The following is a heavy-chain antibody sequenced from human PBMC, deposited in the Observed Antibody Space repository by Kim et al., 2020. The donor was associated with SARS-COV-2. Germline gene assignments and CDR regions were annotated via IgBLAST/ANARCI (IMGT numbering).Heavy chain of an antibody. CDR1: GGSISSGDYY. Sequence: SETLSLTCTVSGGSISSGDYYWSWIRQPPGKGLEWIGYIYYSGSTYYNPSLKSRVTISVDTSKNQFSLKLSSVTAADTAVYYCARGDGDYFSVDYWGQGTLVTVSS. V-gene: IGHV4-30-4*01. D-gene: IGHD4-17*01. J-gene: IGHJ4*02. CDR3: ARGDGDYFSVDY. CDR2: IYYSGST.